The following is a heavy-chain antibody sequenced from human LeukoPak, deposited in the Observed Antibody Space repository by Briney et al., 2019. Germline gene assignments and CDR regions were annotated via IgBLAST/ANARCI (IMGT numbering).Heavy chain of an antibody. Sequence: SDTLSLICAVWGGSMWSINWLGWVGQPPGNGLEWVGVIYRSGSTKYNPSLKSRVTISLDKSKNQFAVTLSSVIAADPVVYYCASALSPNSGDFWSGYWVMGDYYYMDVWAKGTTVTASS. V-gene: IGHV4-4*02. CDR2: IYRSGST. D-gene: IGHD3-3*01. CDR3: ASALSPNSGDFWSGYWVMGDYYYMDV. J-gene: IGHJ6*03. CDR1: GGSMWSINW.